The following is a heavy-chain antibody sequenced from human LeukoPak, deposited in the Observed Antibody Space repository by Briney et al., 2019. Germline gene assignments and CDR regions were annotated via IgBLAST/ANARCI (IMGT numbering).Heavy chain of an antibody. Sequence: NAGGSLRLSCAASGFTFSSYTMTWVRQAPGKGLEWVGRIKSKTDGGTTDYAAPVKGRFTISRDDSKNTLYLQMNSLKTEDTAVYYCTTQRSRITVVRGVIRSDHWGQGTLVTVSS. CDR1: GFTFSSYT. V-gene: IGHV3-15*01. D-gene: IGHD3-10*01. CDR2: IKSKTDGGTT. CDR3: TTQRSRITVVRGVIRSDH. J-gene: IGHJ4*02.